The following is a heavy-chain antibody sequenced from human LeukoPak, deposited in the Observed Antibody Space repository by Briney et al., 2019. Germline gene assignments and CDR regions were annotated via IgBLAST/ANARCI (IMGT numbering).Heavy chain of an antibody. D-gene: IGHD2-2*02. V-gene: IGHV1-18*01. CDR2: ISAYNGNT. J-gene: IGHJ4*02. CDR3: ARVHCSSTSCYTIGDY. CDR1: GYTFTSFG. Sequence: ASVKVSCKASGYTFTSFGISWVRQAPGQGLEWMGWISAYNGNTNYAQKLQGRVTMTTDTSTSTAYMELRSLRSDDTAVYYCARVHCSSTSCYTIGDYWGQGALVTVSS.